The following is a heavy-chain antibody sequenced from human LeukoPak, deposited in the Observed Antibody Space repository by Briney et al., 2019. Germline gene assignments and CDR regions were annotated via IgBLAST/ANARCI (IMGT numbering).Heavy chain of an antibody. CDR2: MYLSGTT. CDR1: GDSINSLDL. CDR3: AGLVGRYSSGLYYYYFDY. J-gene: IGHJ4*02. V-gene: IGHV4-4*02. D-gene: IGHD3-22*01. Sequence: SGPLSLTCTVSGDSINSLDLWSWVRQPPGKGLEWIGEMYLSGTTHSNPSVKSRVTISIDKSKNQFFLNLSSVTAADTAVYYCAGLVGRYSSGLYYYYFDYWGQGTLVTVSS.